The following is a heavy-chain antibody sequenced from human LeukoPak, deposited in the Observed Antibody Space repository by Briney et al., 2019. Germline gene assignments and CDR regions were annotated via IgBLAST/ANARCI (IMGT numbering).Heavy chain of an antibody. V-gene: IGHV1-46*01. CDR1: GYTFTSNY. CDR3: ARDQEGFDY. Sequence: ASVKVSCKASGYTFTSNYIHWVRQAHGEGLERMGMIYPRDGSTSYAQKFQGGVTVTRDTSTSTVHMELSGLRSEDTAVYYCARDQEGFDYWGQGTLVTVSS. CDR2: IYPRDGST. J-gene: IGHJ4*02.